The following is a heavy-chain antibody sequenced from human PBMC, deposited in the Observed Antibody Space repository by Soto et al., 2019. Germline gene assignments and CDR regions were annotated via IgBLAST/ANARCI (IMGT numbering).Heavy chain of an antibody. J-gene: IGHJ6*02. CDR3: AAGYCSGGSCYPYYYGMDI. Sequence: VASVKVSCKASGFTFTSFALQWVRQARGQRLEWIGWIVVGSVNTNYAQKFQERVTITRDMSTSTAYMELSSLRSEDTAVYYCAAGYCSGGSCYPYYYGMDIWGQGTTVTVSS. D-gene: IGHD2-15*01. V-gene: IGHV1-58*01. CDR2: IVVGSVNT. CDR1: GFTFTSFA.